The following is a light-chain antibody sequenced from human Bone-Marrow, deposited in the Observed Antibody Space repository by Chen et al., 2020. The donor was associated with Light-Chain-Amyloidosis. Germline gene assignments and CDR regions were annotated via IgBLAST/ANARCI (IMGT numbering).Light chain of an antibody. J-gene: IGLJ3*02. CDR2: END. CDR1: SGDIATNY. CDR3: QSYATNTWI. V-gene: IGLV6-57*03. Sequence: NFILTQDHSVSESPGKTVTISCTRSSGDIATNYVQWYQQRPGSAPTTVIYENDLRPSGVPDRFSGSIGTSSNSASLTISGLETEDEADYYCQSYATNTWIFGGGTHLTVL.